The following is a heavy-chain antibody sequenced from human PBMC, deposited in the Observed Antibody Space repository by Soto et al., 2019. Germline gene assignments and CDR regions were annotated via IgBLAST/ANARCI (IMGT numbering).Heavy chain of an antibody. CDR1: GFTFSSYA. V-gene: IGHV3-23*01. CDR2: ISGSGGST. CDR3: AKDSRYCSGGSCYLFDY. D-gene: IGHD2-15*01. Sequence: LRLSCAASGFTFSSYAMSWVRQAPGKGLEWVSAISGSGGSTYYADSVKGRFTISRDNSKNTLYLQMNSLRAEDTAVYYCAKDSRYCSGGSCYLFDYWGQGTLVTVSS. J-gene: IGHJ4*02.